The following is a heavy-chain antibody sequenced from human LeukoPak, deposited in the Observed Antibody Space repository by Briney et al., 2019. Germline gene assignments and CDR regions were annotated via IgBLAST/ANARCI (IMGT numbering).Heavy chain of an antibody. CDR3: ARGVVVAPDVTPFDY. D-gene: IGHD2-2*01. J-gene: IGHJ4*02. Sequence: PGGSLRLSCAVSGLTFNNYAMSWVRQAPGKGLEWVSGISGRGASKYYADSVKGRSTISRDNSKNTLYLQMNSLRAEDTAVYYCARGVVVAPDVTPFDYWGQGTLVTVSS. CDR2: ISGRGASK. CDR1: GLTFNNYA. V-gene: IGHV3-23*01.